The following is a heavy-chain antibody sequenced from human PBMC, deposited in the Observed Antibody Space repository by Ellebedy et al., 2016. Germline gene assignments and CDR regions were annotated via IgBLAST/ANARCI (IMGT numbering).Heavy chain of an antibody. Sequence: SETLSLXXTVSGGSIHSASFFWIWIRQSPGKGLQWIGSVFHSGSVYYNPSLRSRVTISVDTSRNHFSLRLDSVTAADTAVYFCARGAYTYGQFDTWGQGMPVTVSS. J-gene: IGHJ4*02. CDR2: VFHSGSV. CDR1: GGSIHSASFF. CDR3: ARGAYTYGQFDT. D-gene: IGHD2-21*01. V-gene: IGHV4-61*03.